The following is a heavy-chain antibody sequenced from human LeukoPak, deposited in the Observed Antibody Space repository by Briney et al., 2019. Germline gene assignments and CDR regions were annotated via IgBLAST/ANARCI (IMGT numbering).Heavy chain of an antibody. CDR3: ARDIGRDGDYGFFDY. CDR1: GGSISSYY. V-gene: IGHV4-59*01. Sequence: SETLSLTCTVSGGSISSYYWSWIRQPPGKGLEWIGYIYYSGSTNYNPSLKSRVTISVDTSKNQFSLKLSSVTAADTAVYYCARDIGRDGDYGFFDYWGQGTLVTVSS. CDR2: IYYSGST. D-gene: IGHD4-17*01. J-gene: IGHJ4*02.